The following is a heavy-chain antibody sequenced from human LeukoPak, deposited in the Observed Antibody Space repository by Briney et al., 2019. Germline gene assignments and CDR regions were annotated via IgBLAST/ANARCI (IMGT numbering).Heavy chain of an antibody. J-gene: IGHJ6*02. Sequence: GGSLRLSCAASGFTFSDYYMSWIRQAPGKGLEWVSYISSSGSTIYYADSVKGRFTISRDNAKNSLYLQMNSLRAEDTAVYYCARGRTAMALVYYGMDVWGQGTTVTVSS. CDR2: ISSSGSTI. CDR3: ARGRTAMALVYYGMDV. D-gene: IGHD5-18*01. V-gene: IGHV3-11*04. CDR1: GFTFSDYY.